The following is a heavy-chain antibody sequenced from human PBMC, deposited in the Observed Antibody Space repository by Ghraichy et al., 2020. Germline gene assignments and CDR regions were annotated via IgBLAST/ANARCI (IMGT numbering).Heavy chain of an antibody. CDR1: GGSFSGYY. CDR3: ARGPPTYYYDSSGYYLGRNWFDP. J-gene: IGHJ5*02. CDR2: INHSEST. Sequence: ETLSLTCAVYGGSFSGYYWSWIRQPPGKGLEWIGEINHSESTNYNPSLKSRVTISVDTSKNQFSLKLSSVTAADTAVYYCARGPPTYYYDSSGYYLGRNWFDPWGQGTLVTVSS. V-gene: IGHV4-34*01. D-gene: IGHD3-22*01.